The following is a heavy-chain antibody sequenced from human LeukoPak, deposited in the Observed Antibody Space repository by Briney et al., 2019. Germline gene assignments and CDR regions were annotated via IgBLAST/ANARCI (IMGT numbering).Heavy chain of an antibody. CDR3: ATLTGGDDAFDI. D-gene: IGHD4-23*01. CDR1: GGSISSSYSY. V-gene: IGHV4-39*07. CDR2: IYYSGST. Sequence: SETLSLTCTVSGGSISSSYSYWGWIRQPPGKGLEWIGNIYYSGSTYYNPSLKSRVTISVLTSKNRFSLKLSSVTAADTAVYYCATLTGGDDAFDIWGQGTMVTVSS. J-gene: IGHJ3*02.